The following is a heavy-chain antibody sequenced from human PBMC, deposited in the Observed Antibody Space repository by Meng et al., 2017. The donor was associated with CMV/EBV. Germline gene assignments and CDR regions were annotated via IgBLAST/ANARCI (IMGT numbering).Heavy chain of an antibody. D-gene: IGHD5-24*01. J-gene: IGHJ3*02. Sequence: GGSLRLSCAASGFTFSGSAMHWVRQASGKGLEWVGRIRSKANSYATAYAASVKGRFTISGDDSKNTAYLQMNSLKTEDTAVYYCTTPREGAFDIWGQGTMVTVSS. CDR3: TTPREGAFDI. CDR1: GFTFSGSA. CDR2: IRSKANSYAT. V-gene: IGHV3-73*01.